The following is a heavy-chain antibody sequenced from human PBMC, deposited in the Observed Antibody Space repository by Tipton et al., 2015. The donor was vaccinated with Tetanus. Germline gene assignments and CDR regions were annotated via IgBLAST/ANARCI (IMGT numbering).Heavy chain of an antibody. D-gene: IGHD3-10*01. CDR3: ARDPHTIRTGNHRGFDY. J-gene: IGHJ4*02. CDR1: GDSISSGGYY. CDR2: IFSGGTT. V-gene: IGHV4-31*03. Sequence: TLSLTCTVAGDSISSGGYYWNWVRQNPGKGLEWLGYIFSGGTTFYSPSLNGRVSMSLDTSKNLFALRLASVTAADTAVYYCARDPHTIRTGNHRGFDYWGQGTLVTVSS.